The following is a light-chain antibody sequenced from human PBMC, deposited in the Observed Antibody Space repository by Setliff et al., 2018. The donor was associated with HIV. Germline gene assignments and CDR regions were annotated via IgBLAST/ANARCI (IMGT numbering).Light chain of an antibody. Sequence: LTQPPSASGSPGQSVTMSCTGTSSDVGGYNYVSWYQQHPGKAPKLMIYEVNKRPSGVPDRFSGSKSGNTASLTVSGLQAEDEADYYCSSYAGSNNVVFGGGTKVTVL. CDR1: SSDVGGYNY. CDR2: EVN. V-gene: IGLV2-8*01. J-gene: IGLJ2*01. CDR3: SSYAGSNNVV.